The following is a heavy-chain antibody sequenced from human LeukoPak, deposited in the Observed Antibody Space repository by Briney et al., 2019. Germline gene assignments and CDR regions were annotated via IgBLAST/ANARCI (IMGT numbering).Heavy chain of an antibody. V-gene: IGHV4-4*07. CDR3: ASSIFGVVPPAY. CDR2: VYTSGST. D-gene: IGHD3-3*01. J-gene: IGHJ4*02. Sequence: SETLSLTCTVSGGSISSYYWSWIRQPAGKGLEWIGRVYTSGSTTYNPSLKSRVTMSVDTSKNQFSLNLRSVTAADTAVYHCASSIFGVVPPAYWGQGTLVTVSS. CDR1: GGSISSYY.